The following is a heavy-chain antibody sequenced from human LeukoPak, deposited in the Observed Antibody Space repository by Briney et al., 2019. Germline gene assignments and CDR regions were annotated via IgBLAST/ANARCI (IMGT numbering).Heavy chain of an antibody. CDR2: IYTSGST. Sequence: PSETLSLTCTVSGGSISSGSYYWSWIRQPAGKGLEWIGRIYTSGSTNYDPSLKSRVTISVDRSKNQFSLKLSSVTAADTAVYYCARDLGPVAATRIFDYWGQGTLVTVSS. V-gene: IGHV4-61*02. J-gene: IGHJ4*02. CDR3: ARDLGPVAATRIFDY. D-gene: IGHD2-15*01. CDR1: GGSISSGSYY.